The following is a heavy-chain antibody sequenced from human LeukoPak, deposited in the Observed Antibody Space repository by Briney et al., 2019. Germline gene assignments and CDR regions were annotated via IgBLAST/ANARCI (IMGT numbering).Heavy chain of an antibody. Sequence: GGSLRLSCAASGFTFSDYYMSWIRQAPGKGLEWVAYITSSGDDIYYADSVKGRFTISRDNAKNALFLRMSSLRVEDTATYYCASDIVATSGDFWGQGILVSVSS. V-gene: IGHV3-11*01. CDR1: GFTFSDYY. D-gene: IGHD5-12*01. CDR2: ITSSGDDI. J-gene: IGHJ4*02. CDR3: ASDIVATSGDF.